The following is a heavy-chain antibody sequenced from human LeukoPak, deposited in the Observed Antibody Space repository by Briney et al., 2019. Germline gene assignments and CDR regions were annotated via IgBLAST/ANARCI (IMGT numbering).Heavy chain of an antibody. V-gene: IGHV3-15*01. CDR1: TFTFSNAW. CDR2: IKSKSDGGTT. J-gene: IGHJ3*02. CDR3: TTAPRGYCSGGSCSYAFDI. D-gene: IGHD2-15*01. Sequence: GGSLRLSCAASTFTFSNAWMSWVRQAPGKGLEWVGRIKSKSDGGTTDSAAPVKGRFTISRDDSKNTLYLQMNSLKTEDTAVYYCTTAPRGYCSGGSCSYAFDIWGQGTMVTVSS.